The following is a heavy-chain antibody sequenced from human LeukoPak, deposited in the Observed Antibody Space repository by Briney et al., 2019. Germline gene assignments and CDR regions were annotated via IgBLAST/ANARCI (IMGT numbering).Heavy chain of an antibody. J-gene: IGHJ4*02. D-gene: IGHD6-13*01. CDR3: ARPGTGYSSSWFDY. Sequence: ASVKVSCKASGGTFSSYAISWVRQAPGQGLEWMGWINTYNGNTNYAQKVQGRVTMTTDTSTSTAYMELRSLRSDDTAVYYCARPGTGYSSSWFDYWGQGTLVTVSS. CDR2: INTYNGNT. V-gene: IGHV1-18*01. CDR1: GGTFSSYA.